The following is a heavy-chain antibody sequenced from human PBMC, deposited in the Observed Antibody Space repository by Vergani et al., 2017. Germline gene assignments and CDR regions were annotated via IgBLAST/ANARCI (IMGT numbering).Heavy chain of an antibody. CDR1: GGTFSSYA. V-gene: IGHV1-69*01. CDR2: IIPIFGTA. Sequence: QVQLVQSGAEVKKPGSSVKVSCKASGGTFSSYAISWVRQAPGQGLEWMGGIIPIFGTANYAQKFKGRVTITADESTSTSYMELSSLGSEDTAVYYCARVKEWRDYYDSSGYWGFDYWGQGTLVTVSS. CDR3: ARVKEWRDYYDSSGYWGFDY. J-gene: IGHJ4*02. D-gene: IGHD3-22*01.